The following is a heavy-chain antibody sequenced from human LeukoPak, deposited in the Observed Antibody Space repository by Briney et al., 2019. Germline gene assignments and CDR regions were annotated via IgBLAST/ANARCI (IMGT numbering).Heavy chain of an antibody. D-gene: IGHD3-10*01. CDR2: INPNGGST. Sequence: ASVKVSCKASGYTFTTYYMHWVRQPPGQGLEWMGIINPNGGSTSYAQNRVTMTRDTSTSTFYMELSSLNSEDTAVYYCARASNYGSGNSHLDYWGQGTLVTVSS. V-gene: IGHV1-46*01. J-gene: IGHJ4*02. CDR3: ARASNYGSGNSHLDY. CDR1: GYTFTTYY.